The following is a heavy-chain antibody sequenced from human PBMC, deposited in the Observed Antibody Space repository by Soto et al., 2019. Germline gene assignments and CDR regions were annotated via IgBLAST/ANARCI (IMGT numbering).Heavy chain of an antibody. V-gene: IGHV3-30*18. CDR1: GFTFSSYG. D-gene: IGHD5-12*01. J-gene: IGHJ6*02. Sequence: GGSLRLSCAASGFTFSSYGMHWVRQAPGKGLEWVAVISYDGSNKYYADSVKGRFTISRDNSKNTLYLQMNSLRAEDTAVYYCAKGLGGYGSRGMDVWGQGTTVTVSS. CDR2: ISYDGSNK. CDR3: AKGLGGYGSRGMDV.